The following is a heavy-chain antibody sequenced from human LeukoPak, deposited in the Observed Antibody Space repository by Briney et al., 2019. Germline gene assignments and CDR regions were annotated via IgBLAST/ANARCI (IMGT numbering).Heavy chain of an antibody. CDR3: ARHSGSYLYYFDF. J-gene: IGHJ4*02. CDR1: SGAISSSSYY. CDR2: ISYSGST. D-gene: IGHD1-26*01. Sequence: KPSETLSLTCTVSSGAISSSSYYWGWIRQPPGKGLEWIGSISYSGSTDYNPSLKSRVTISVDTSKNQFTLRLSSVTAADTAVYYCARHSGSYLYYFDFWGQGALVTVSS. V-gene: IGHV4-39*01.